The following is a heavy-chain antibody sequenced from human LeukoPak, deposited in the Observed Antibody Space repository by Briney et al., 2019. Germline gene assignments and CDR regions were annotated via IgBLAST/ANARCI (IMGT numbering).Heavy chain of an antibody. CDR2: MNPNSGNT. D-gene: IGHD3-10*01. V-gene: IGHV1-8*02. J-gene: IGHJ3*02. CDR1: GGTFSSYA. Sequence: ASVKVSCKASGGTFSSYAISWVRQAPGQGLEWMGWMNPNSGNTGYAQKFQGRVTMTRNTSISTAYMELSSLRSEDTAVYYCARTQRITMVRGARGAFDIWGQGTMVTVSS. CDR3: ARTQRITMVRGARGAFDI.